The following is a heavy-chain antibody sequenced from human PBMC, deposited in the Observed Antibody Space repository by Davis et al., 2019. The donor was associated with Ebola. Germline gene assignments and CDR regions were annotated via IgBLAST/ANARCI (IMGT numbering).Heavy chain of an antibody. Sequence: MPSETLSLTCDISRDSVSSNRAIWNWVRQSPSRGLEWLGRTYYTSKWHYEYAVSVKSRISIKPDTSTNQFSLQLSSVTPEDTAIYFCSRELHGNYYFDSWGQGALVTVSS. CDR2: TYYTSKWHY. CDR3: SRELHGNYYFDS. D-gene: IGHD1-14*01. V-gene: IGHV6-1*01. CDR1: RDSVSSNRAI. J-gene: IGHJ4*02.